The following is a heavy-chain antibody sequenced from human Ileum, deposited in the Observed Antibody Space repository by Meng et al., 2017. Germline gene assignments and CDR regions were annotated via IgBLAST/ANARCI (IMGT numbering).Heavy chain of an antibody. CDR3: ARGRGLIWFGEWFDP. CDR2: INHSGST. CDR1: GEAFSSYD. Sequence: VQPQHGGAGLLKPPEPLSRSSAVYGEAFSSYDWSWIPQPPGKALEGIGEINHSGSTNYNPSLMSRVTISVDTSKNQFSLKLSSVTAADTAVYYCARGRGLIWFGEWFDPWGQGTLVTVSS. V-gene: IGHV4-34*01. D-gene: IGHD3-10*01. J-gene: IGHJ5*02.